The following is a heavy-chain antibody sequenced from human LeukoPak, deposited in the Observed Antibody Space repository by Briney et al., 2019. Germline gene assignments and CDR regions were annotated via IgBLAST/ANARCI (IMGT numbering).Heavy chain of an antibody. Sequence: SETLSLTCGVDGGSFSGYDWSWVRQPPGKGQGRIGEINYGGDTNYNPSLKSRVTISVDTSKNQFSLKVRSAAAADTAVYYCARGLGWKVTPMGLFYMDVWGEGATVTVSS. V-gene: IGHV4-34*01. CDR3: ARGLGWKVTPMGLFYMDV. CDR2: INYGGDT. J-gene: IGHJ6*03. CDR1: GGSFSGYD. D-gene: IGHD1-1*01.